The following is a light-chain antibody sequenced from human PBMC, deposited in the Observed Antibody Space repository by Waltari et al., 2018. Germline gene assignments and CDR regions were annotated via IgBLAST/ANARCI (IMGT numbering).Light chain of an antibody. CDR1: HSLLHSNGNTY. J-gene: IGKJ4*01. CDR3: MQALRTPLT. Sequence: IVITQTPLSLPVTPGEPAAISCRSPHSLLHSNGNTYLYWYLQKPGQPPRLLIYRVSDRFSGVPDRFSGSGAGTDFTLKISRVEAEDVGVYLCMQALRTPLTFGGGTKVEIK. V-gene: IGKV2-29*02. CDR2: RVS.